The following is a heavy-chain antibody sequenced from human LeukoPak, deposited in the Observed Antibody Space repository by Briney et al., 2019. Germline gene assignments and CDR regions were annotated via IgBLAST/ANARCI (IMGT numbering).Heavy chain of an antibody. V-gene: IGHV3-49*03. CDR2: IRSKAYGGTT. D-gene: IGHD1-26*01. J-gene: IGHJ4*02. Sequence: PGRSLRLSCTASGFTFGDYAMSWFRQAPGKGLEWVGFIRSKAYGGTTEYAASVKGRFTISRDDSKSIAYLQMNSLKTEDTAVYYCTRVYIGSYLSTKKWGVGFDYWGQGTLVTVSS. CDR1: GFTFGDYA. CDR3: TRVYIGSYLSTKKWGVGFDY.